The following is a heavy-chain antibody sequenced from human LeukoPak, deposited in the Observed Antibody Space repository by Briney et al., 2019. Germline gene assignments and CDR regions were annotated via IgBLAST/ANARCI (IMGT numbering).Heavy chain of an antibody. CDR1: GFTFSSYG. Sequence: GGSLRLSCAASGFTFSSYGMSWVRQAPGKGLEWVSAISGSGGSTYYADSVKGRFTISRDNSKNTLYLQMISLRAEDTAVYYCAKVGYSGLQGDYWGQGTLVTVSS. V-gene: IGHV3-23*01. J-gene: IGHJ4*02. CDR3: AKVGYSGLQGDY. D-gene: IGHD5-12*01. CDR2: ISGSGGST.